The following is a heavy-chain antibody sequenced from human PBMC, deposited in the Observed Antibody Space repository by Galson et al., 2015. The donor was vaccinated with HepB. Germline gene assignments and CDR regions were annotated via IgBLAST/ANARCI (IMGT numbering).Heavy chain of an antibody. CDR2: ISYDGSNK. Sequence: SLRLSCAASGFTFSSYAMHWVRQAPGKGLEWVAVISYDGSNKYYADSVKGRFTISRDNSKNTLYLQMNSLRAEDTAVYYCARADDYGDYLFDYWSQGTLVTVSS. V-gene: IGHV3-30-3*01. CDR1: GFTFSSYA. J-gene: IGHJ4*02. CDR3: ARADDYGDYLFDY. D-gene: IGHD4-17*01.